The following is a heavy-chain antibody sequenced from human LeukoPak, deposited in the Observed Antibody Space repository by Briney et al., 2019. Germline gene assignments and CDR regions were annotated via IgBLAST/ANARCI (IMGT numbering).Heavy chain of an antibody. D-gene: IGHD3-10*01. CDR2: ISSSSYI. V-gene: IGHV3-21*04. CDR1: GFTFSSYS. CDR3: ARALNSGSPYFDY. Sequence: PGGSLRLSCAASGFTFSSYSMNWVRQAPGKGLEWVSSISSSSYIYYADSVKGRFTISRDNAKNSLYLQMNSLRAEDTAVYYCARALNSGSPYFDYWGQGTLVTVSS. J-gene: IGHJ4*02.